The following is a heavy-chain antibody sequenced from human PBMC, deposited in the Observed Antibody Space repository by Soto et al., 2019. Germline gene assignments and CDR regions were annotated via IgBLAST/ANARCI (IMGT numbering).Heavy chain of an antibody. V-gene: IGHV1-46*01. Sequence: QVQLVQSGAEVKKPGASVKVSCKASGYTFTSYYMHWVRQAPGQGLEWMGIINPSGGSTSYAQKFQGRVTMTRDTSTCTVYMELSSLRSEDTAVYYCARDLRITMVRGVIYPDYWGQGTLVTVSS. CDR1: GYTFTSYY. D-gene: IGHD3-10*01. CDR2: INPSGGST. CDR3: ARDLRITMVRGVIYPDY. J-gene: IGHJ4*02.